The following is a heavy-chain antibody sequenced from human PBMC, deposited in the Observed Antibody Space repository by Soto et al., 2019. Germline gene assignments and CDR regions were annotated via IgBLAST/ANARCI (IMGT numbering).Heavy chain of an antibody. CDR1: GGTFSSYT. CDR3: ARGHIVATNYYFDY. V-gene: IGHV1-69*02. CDR2: IIPILGIA. D-gene: IGHD5-12*01. Sequence: SVKVSCKASGGTFSSYTISWVRQAPGQGLEWMGRIIPILGIANYAQKFQGRVTITADKSTSTAYMELSSLRSEDTAVYYCARGHIVATNYYFDYWGQGTLVAVSS. J-gene: IGHJ4*02.